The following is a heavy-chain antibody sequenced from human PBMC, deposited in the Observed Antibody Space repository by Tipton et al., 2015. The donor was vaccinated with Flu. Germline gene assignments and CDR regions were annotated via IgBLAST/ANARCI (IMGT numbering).Heavy chain of an antibody. CDR1: GDSVGSDYF. Sequence: GLVKPSETLSLTCSVSGDSVGSDYFWGWIRQSPGMGLEWIGNVHQTGNTYYNPSLRSRVTIAIDRPKNQFSLRLTSVTAADTAIYYCAKVIPEKVSGLDYWGQGTLVTVSS. CDR3: AKVIPEKVSGLDY. J-gene: IGHJ4*02. V-gene: IGHV4-38-2*02. D-gene: IGHD5/OR15-5a*01. CDR2: VHQTGNT.